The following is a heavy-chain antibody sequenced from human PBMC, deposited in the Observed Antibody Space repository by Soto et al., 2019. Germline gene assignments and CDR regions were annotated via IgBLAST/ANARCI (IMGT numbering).Heavy chain of an antibody. CDR3: ARVLTGYCSSTSCYGMDV. D-gene: IGHD2-2*01. Sequence: ASVKVSCKASGYTFTSYYMHWVRQAPGQGLEWMGIINPSGGSTSYAQKFQGRVTMTRDTSTSTVYMELSSLRSEDTAVYYCARVLTGYCSSTSCYGMDVWGQGTTVTVS. J-gene: IGHJ6*02. CDR1: GYTFTSYY. V-gene: IGHV1-46*01. CDR2: INPSGGST.